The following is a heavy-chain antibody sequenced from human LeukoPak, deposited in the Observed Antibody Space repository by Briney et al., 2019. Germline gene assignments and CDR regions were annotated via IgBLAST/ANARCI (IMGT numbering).Heavy chain of an antibody. V-gene: IGHV4-34*01. CDR1: GGSFSGYY. D-gene: IGHD3-10*01. J-gene: IGHJ6*02. CDR3: ARDRITMVRGVISPKQYYYYGMDV. Sequence: SETLSLTCAVYGGSFSGYYWSWLRQPPGKGLEWVGEINHSGSNNYNPSLKRRVNITVDKYKKQFSLKLSSVTAADTAVYYCARDRITMVRGVISPKQYYYYGMDVWGQGTTVTVSS. CDR2: INHSGSN.